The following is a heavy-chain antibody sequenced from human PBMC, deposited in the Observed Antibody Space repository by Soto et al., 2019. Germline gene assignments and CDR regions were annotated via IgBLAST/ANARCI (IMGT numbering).Heavy chain of an antibody. J-gene: IGHJ6*02. Sequence: GESLKISCQGSGYSFTSYWISWVRQMPGKGLEWMGRIDPSDSYTNYSPSFQGHVTISADKSISTAYLQWSSLKASDTAMYYCARQGSSSWRYYYGMDVWGQGTTVTVSS. D-gene: IGHD6-13*01. V-gene: IGHV5-10-1*01. CDR1: GYSFTSYW. CDR3: ARQGSSSWRYYYGMDV. CDR2: IDPSDSYT.